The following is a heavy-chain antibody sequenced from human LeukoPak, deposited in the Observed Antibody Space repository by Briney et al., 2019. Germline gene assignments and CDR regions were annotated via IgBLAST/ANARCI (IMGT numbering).Heavy chain of an antibody. D-gene: IGHD3-9*01. CDR1: GFTFSSSA. CDR3: AKGDRKLRYFDWLEYGMDV. J-gene: IGHJ6*02. CDR2: ISGSGVGT. Sequence: GGSLRLSCAASGFTFSSSAMSWVRQAPGKGLEWVSTISGSGVGTYYADSVKGRFTISRDNSKNTLYLQMNSLRAEDTAVYYCAKGDRKLRYFDWLEYGMDVWGQGTTVTVSS. V-gene: IGHV3-23*01.